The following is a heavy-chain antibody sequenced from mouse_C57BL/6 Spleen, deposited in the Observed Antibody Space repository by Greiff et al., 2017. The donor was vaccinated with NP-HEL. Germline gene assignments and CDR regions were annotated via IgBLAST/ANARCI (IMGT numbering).Heavy chain of an antibody. V-gene: IGHV1-81*01. J-gene: IGHJ1*03. CDR3: ARSRFDYYGSSYWYFDV. CDR2: IYPRSGNT. D-gene: IGHD1-1*01. Sequence: QVQLQQSGAELARPGASVKLSCKASGYTFTSYGISWVKQRTGQGLEWIGEIYPRSGNTYYNEKFKGKATLTADKSSSTAYMELRSLTSEDSAVYFCARSRFDYYGSSYWYFDVWGTGTTVTVSS. CDR1: GYTFTSYG.